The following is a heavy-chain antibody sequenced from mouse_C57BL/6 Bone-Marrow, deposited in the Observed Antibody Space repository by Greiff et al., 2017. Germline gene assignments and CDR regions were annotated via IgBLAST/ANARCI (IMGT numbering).Heavy chain of an antibody. V-gene: IGHV1-82*01. Sequence: VQLVESGPELVKPGASVKISCKASGYAFSSSWMNWVKKRPGRGLEWIGRIYPGDGDTNYNGKFKGKATLTADKSSSTAYMQLSSLTSEDSAVYFCAREGTVVATGDYWGQGTTLTVSS. J-gene: IGHJ2*01. CDR3: AREGTVVATGDY. CDR1: GYAFSSSW. CDR2: IYPGDGDT. D-gene: IGHD1-1*01.